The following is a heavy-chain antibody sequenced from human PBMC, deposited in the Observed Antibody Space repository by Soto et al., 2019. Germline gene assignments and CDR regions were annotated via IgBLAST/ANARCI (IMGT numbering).Heavy chain of an antibody. V-gene: IGHV1-69*06. J-gene: IGHJ5*02. CDR3: TRRGRQSANWFDP. Sequence: QVQLVQSGAEVKTPGSSVKVSCKASGGTFNSYSIDWVRQAPGQGVEWMGGIIPMSGRPNYAQRFQGRVTFSADKSTNPVYMEGNSLTHEDTAVYYCTRRGRQSANWFDPWGQGTLVTVSS. CDR2: IIPMSGRP. CDR1: GGTFNSYS.